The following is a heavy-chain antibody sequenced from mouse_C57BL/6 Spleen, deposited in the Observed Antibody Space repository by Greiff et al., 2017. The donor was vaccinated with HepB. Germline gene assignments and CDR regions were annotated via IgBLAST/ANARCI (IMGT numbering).Heavy chain of an antibody. V-gene: IGHV5-4*01. CDR3: ARDRSITTVVATSYFDY. CDR2: ISDGGSYT. J-gene: IGHJ2*01. D-gene: IGHD1-1*01. Sequence: EVMLVESGGGLVKPGGSLKLSCAASGFTFSSYAMSWVRQTPEKRLEWVATISDGGSYTYYPDNVKGRFTISRDNAKNNLYLQMSHLKSEDTAMYYCARDRSITTVVATSYFDYWGQGTTLTVSS. CDR1: GFTFSSYA.